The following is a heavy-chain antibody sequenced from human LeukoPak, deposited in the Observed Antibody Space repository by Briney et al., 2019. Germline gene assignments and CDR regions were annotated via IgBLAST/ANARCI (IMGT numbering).Heavy chain of an antibody. J-gene: IGHJ4*02. Sequence: GASVKVSCKASGYTFTSYGISWVRQAPGQGLEWMGWISAYNGNTNYAQKLQGRVTMTTDTSTSTAYMELRSLRSDDTAVYYCARVPEEYYDFWSGQLPLFDYWRQGTLVTVSS. CDR2: ISAYNGNT. D-gene: IGHD3-3*01. CDR1: GYTFTSYG. V-gene: IGHV1-18*01. CDR3: ARVPEEYYDFWSGQLPLFDY.